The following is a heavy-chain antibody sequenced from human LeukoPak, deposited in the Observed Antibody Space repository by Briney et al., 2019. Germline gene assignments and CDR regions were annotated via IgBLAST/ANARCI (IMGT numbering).Heavy chain of an antibody. CDR3: ARDRPGAQGFDY. CDR1: GVTFSSHD. V-gene: IGHV3-13*01. J-gene: IGHJ4*02. D-gene: IGHD4/OR15-4a*01. Sequence: GGSLRLSCAASGVTFSSHDIHWVRHAPGKGLEWVSAIGTADDTYYAGSVEGRFTISREDAWNSVYLQLNNLRAGDTAVYYCARDRPGAQGFDYWGQGTLVTVSS. CDR2: IGTADDT.